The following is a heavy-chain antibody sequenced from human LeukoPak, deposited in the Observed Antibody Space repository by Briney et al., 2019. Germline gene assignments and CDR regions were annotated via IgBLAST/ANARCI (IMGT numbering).Heavy chain of an antibody. D-gene: IGHD1-26*01. CDR2: ISYDGSNK. Sequence: GGSLRLSCAASGFTFSSYGMHWVRQAPGKGLEWVAVISYDGSNKHYADSVKGRFTISRDNSKNTLYLQMNSLRAEDTAVYYCAKAVGIVGATYYFDYWGQGTLVTVSS. CDR1: GFTFSSYG. CDR3: AKAVGIVGATYYFDY. J-gene: IGHJ4*02. V-gene: IGHV3-30*18.